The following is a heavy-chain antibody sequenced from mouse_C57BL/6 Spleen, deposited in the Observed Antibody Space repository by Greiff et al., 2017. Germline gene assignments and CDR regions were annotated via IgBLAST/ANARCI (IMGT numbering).Heavy chain of an antibody. CDR2: IDPSDSYT. CDR3: AKIDSSGPWFAY. D-gene: IGHD3-2*02. Sequence: QVQLQQPGAELVRPGTSVKLSSQASGCTFASSWVHLVQQRPGQGLEWIGVIDPSDSYTNYNQKFKGKATLTVDTSSSSAYMQLSSLTSEDSAVYYCAKIDSSGPWFAYWRQWTLVTASA. V-gene: IGHV1-59*01. CDR1: GCTFASSW. J-gene: IGHJ3*01.